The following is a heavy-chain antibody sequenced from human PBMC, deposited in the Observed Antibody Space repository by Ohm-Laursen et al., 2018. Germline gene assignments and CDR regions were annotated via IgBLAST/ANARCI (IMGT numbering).Heavy chain of an antibody. D-gene: IGHD5-24*01. CDR1: GFTFSDYY. Sequence: SLRLSCTATGFTFSDYYMSWIRQAPGKGLEWVSYISSSGSTIYYADSVKGRFTTSRDNAKNSLYLQMNSLRAEDTAVYYCARVSRGTLQSPWGQGTLVTVSS. CDR2: ISSSGSTI. CDR3: ARVSRGTLQSP. V-gene: IGHV3-11*01. J-gene: IGHJ5*02.